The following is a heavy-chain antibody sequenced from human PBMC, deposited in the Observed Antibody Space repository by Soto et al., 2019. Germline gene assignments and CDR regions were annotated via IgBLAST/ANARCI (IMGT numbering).Heavy chain of an antibody. CDR2: INHSGST. Sequence: EQLQQWGAGLLKPSETLSLTCAVYGGSFSSYYWSWIRQPPGKGLEWIGEINHSGSTNYNPSLKSRVTISVDTSKNQFSLKLSSVTAADTAVYYCARIYCSGGSCYFVDYWGQGTLVTVSS. CDR3: ARIYCSGGSCYFVDY. D-gene: IGHD2-15*01. CDR1: GGSFSSYY. J-gene: IGHJ4*02. V-gene: IGHV4-34*01.